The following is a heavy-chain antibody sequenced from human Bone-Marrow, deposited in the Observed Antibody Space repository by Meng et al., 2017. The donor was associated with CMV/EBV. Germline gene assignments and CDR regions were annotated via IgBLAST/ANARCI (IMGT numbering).Heavy chain of an antibody. V-gene: IGHV3-23*01. J-gene: IGHJ4*02. CDR3: ARDMGEWEFDY. CDR1: GFTFSSYA. Sequence: SCAASGFTFSSYAMSWVRQAPGKGLEWVSAISGSGGSTYYADSVKGRFTISRDNSKNTLYLQMNSLRAEDTAVYYCARDMGEWEFDYWGQGTLVTVSS. D-gene: IGHD1-26*01. CDR2: ISGSGGST.